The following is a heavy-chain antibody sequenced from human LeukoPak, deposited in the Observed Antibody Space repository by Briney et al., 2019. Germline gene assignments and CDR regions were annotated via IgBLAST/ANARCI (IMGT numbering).Heavy chain of an antibody. Sequence: GGSLRLSCAASGFTFTIFGLNWVRQAPGKGPEWVAFIPYDGINKYYADSVKGRFTISRDNAKNSLYLQMNSLRAEDTAVYYCARDGTSYDAFDIWGQGTMVTVSS. J-gene: IGHJ3*02. V-gene: IGHV3-30*03. CDR2: IPYDGINK. CDR1: GFTFTIFG. CDR3: ARDGTSYDAFDI. D-gene: IGHD2-2*01.